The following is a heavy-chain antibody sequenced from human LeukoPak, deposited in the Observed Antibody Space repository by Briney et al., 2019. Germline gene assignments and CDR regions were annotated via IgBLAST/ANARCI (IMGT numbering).Heavy chain of an antibody. CDR1: GGTFSLYP. V-gene: IGHV1-69*04. D-gene: IGHD3-22*01. Sequence: YSVKVSCKASGGTFSLYPISGPRQAPGQGLEWIGRIIPILGIANHAQKLQGRVTIPPDKSPSTPYIVLSSQRSEGTALYYLSRDTYDSSGYPAYYFDYWGQGTLVTV. CDR3: SRDTYDSSGYPAYYFDY. J-gene: IGHJ4*02. CDR2: IIPILGIA.